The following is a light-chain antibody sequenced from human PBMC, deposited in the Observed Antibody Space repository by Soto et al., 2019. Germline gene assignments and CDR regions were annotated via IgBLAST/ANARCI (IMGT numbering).Light chain of an antibody. V-gene: IGKV3-15*01. Sequence: EIVMTQSPATLSLSPGERATLSCRASQSVSSILAWYQHKPGQAPTLLLFGASTRATAIPARFSGSGSGSEFTFTLSSRQCEAYDFYVYQQYNNWRSSWTFGRGTKVDIK. J-gene: IGKJ1*01. CDR2: GAS. CDR1: QSVSSI. CDR3: QQYNNWRSSWT.